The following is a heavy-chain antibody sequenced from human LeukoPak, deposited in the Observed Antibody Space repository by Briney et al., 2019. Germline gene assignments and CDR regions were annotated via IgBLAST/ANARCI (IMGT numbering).Heavy chain of an antibody. D-gene: IGHD3-10*01. V-gene: IGHV3-23*01. CDR1: GFAFSSYA. Sequence: GGSLRLSCAASGFAFSSYAMSWVRQAPGKGLEWVSIISGSGGSTNYADSVKGRFTISRDNSKNTLYLQMNSLRAEDTAVYYCAKPYYGSGSYYGFNYYAFDYWGQGTLVTVSS. J-gene: IGHJ4*02. CDR2: ISGSGGST. CDR3: AKPYYGSGSYYGFNYYAFDY.